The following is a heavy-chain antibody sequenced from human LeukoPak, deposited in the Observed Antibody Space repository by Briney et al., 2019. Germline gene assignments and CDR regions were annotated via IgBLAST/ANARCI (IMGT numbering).Heavy chain of an antibody. D-gene: IGHD5-24*01. CDR3: ARKWLTRGGMDV. V-gene: IGHV4-34*01. Sequence: SETLSLTCAVYGGSFSGYYWSWIRQPPGKGLEWIGEINHSGSTNYNPSLKSRVTISVDTSKNQFPLKLSSVTAADTAVYYCARKWLTRGGMDVWGKGTTVTVSS. J-gene: IGHJ6*04. CDR2: INHSGST. CDR1: GGSFSGYY.